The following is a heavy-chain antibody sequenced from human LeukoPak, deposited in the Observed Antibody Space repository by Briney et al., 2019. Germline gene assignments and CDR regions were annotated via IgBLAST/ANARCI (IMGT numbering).Heavy chain of an antibody. CDR1: GFTFSSYA. V-gene: IGHV3-23*01. J-gene: IGHJ4*02. CDR3: AKEWGYDSSGMIDY. CDR2: ISGSGGNT. D-gene: IGHD3-22*01. Sequence: GGSLRLSCAASGFTFSSYAMSWVRQAPGKGLEWVSVISGSGGNTYYADSVKGRFTISRDNSKNTLYLQMNSLRAEDTAVYYCAKEWGYDSSGMIDYWGQGTLVTVSS.